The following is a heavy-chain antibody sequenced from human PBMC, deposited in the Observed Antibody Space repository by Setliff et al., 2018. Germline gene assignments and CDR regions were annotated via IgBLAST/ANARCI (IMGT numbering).Heavy chain of an antibody. Sequence: ASVKVSYKASGYTFRNYAFAWVRQAPGQGLEWVGWIGVYNGDTNYAQKFQGRVTLTTDTSTSTAYMELRSLTSDDSAFYYCARAPSVELVTIRTNSWFTYWGQGTLVTVSS. CDR1: GYTFRNYA. CDR2: IGVYNGDT. CDR3: ARAPSVELVTIRTNSWFTY. D-gene: IGHD5-18*01. J-gene: IGHJ4*02. V-gene: IGHV1-18*01.